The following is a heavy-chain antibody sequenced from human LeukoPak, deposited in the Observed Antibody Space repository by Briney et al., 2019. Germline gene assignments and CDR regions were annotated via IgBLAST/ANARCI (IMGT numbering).Heavy chain of an antibody. CDR3: ARDEYSGSCLDY. V-gene: IGHV3-33*01. D-gene: IGHD1-26*01. Sequence: GRSLRLSCAASGFTFSSYGMHWVRQAPDKGLEWVAVIWYDGSNKYYADSVKGRFTISRDNSKNTLYLQMNSLRAEDTAVYYCARDEYSGSCLDYWGQGTLVTVSS. J-gene: IGHJ4*02. CDR2: IWYDGSNK. CDR1: GFTFSSYG.